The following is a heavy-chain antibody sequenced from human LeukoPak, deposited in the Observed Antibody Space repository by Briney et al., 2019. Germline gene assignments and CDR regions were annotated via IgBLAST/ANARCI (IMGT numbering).Heavy chain of an antibody. Sequence: ASVTVSCKVSGYTLTELSMHWVRQAPGKGLEWMGGFDPEDGETIYAQKFQGRVTMTEDTSTDTAYMELSSLRSEDTAVYYCATGRATIEDGGYYYYYGMDVWGQGTTVTVSS. CDR1: GYTLTELS. J-gene: IGHJ6*02. CDR2: FDPEDGET. CDR3: ATGRATIEDGGYYYYYGMDV. V-gene: IGHV1-24*01. D-gene: IGHD5-12*01.